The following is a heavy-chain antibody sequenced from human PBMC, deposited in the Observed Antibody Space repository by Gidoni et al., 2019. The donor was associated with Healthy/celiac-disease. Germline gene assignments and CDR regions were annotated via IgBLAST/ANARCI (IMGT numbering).Heavy chain of an antibody. J-gene: IGHJ4*02. CDR3: ARSGRLTHFDY. D-gene: IGHD1-26*01. Sequence: QVRLQESGPGLVKPSETLSLTCTVSGDSISSYYWSWIRQPPGKGLEWIGYTYYSGSTNYNPSLKSRVTISVDTSKNQLSLKLSSVTAADTAVYYCARSGRLTHFDYWGQGTLVTASS. CDR1: GDSISSYY. V-gene: IGHV4-59*01. CDR2: TYYSGST.